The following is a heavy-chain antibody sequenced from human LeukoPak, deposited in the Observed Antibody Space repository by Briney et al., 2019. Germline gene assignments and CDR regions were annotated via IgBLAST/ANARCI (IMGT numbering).Heavy chain of an antibody. D-gene: IGHD2-2*01. Sequence: GGSLRLSCAASGFTFSSYSMNWVRQAPGKGLEWVSSISSSSSYIYYADSVKGRFTISRDNAQNSLYLQMNSLRAEDTAVYYCASLGPIWICPSCGRNWFDPWGQGTLVTVSS. V-gene: IGHV3-21*01. CDR3: ASLGPIWICPSCGRNWFDP. CDR2: ISSSSSYI. CDR1: GFTFSSYS. J-gene: IGHJ5*02.